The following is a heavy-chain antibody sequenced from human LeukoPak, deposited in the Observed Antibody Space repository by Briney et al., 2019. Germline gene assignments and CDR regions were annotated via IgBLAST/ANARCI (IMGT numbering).Heavy chain of an antibody. V-gene: IGHV4-39*01. CDR3: AGLPPRSWSYYYYGMDV. D-gene: IGHD6-13*01. CDR1: GGSISTSAYY. Sequence: SETLSLTCIVSGGSISTSAYYWGWIRQPPGEGLQWIGSIYYSGNTYYNSSLKSRVTISVDTSTSQFSLRLSSVTAADTAVYYCAGLPPRSWSYYYYGMDVWGQGTTVTVSS. CDR2: IYYSGNT. J-gene: IGHJ6*02.